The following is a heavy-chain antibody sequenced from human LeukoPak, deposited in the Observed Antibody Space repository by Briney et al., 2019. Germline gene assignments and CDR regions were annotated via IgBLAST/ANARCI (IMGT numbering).Heavy chain of an antibody. V-gene: IGHV3-48*03. Sequence: PGGSLRLSCAASGFTFGSYEMNWVRQAPGKGLEWVSYISSSGSTIYYADSVKGRFTISRDNAKDSLYLQMNSLRAEDTAVYYCARAVPTGYSSGWSVFDYWGQGTLVTVSS. CDR2: ISSSGSTI. J-gene: IGHJ4*02. CDR1: GFTFGSYE. CDR3: ARAVPTGYSSGWSVFDY. D-gene: IGHD6-19*01.